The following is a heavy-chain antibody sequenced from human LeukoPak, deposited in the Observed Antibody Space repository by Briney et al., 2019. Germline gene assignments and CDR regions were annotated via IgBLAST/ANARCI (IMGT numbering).Heavy chain of an antibody. V-gene: IGHV1-69*17. D-gene: IGHD3-10*02. CDR1: GGIFSKYG. Sequence: SVKVSCKASGGIFSKYGISWVRQAPGQGLEWMGGIIPTFDIANYAQKFQGRVTISADKSTSTDYMELSSLRSEDTAVYYCARIFVRGVRSYYMDVWGKGTTVTISS. CDR3: ARIFVRGVRSYYMDV. CDR2: IIPTFDIA. J-gene: IGHJ6*03.